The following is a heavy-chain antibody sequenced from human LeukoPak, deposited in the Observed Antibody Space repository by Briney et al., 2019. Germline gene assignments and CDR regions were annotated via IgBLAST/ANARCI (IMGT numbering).Heavy chain of an antibody. CDR3: ARGPHYYDSSGYLEQKDFDY. D-gene: IGHD3-22*01. V-gene: IGHV4-34*01. CDR1: GGSFSGYY. J-gene: IGHJ4*02. Sequence: SETLSLTCAVYGGSFSGYYWSWIRQPPGKGLEWIGEINHSGSTNYNPSPKSRVTISVDTSKNQFSLKLSSVTAADTAVYYCARGPHYYDSSGYLEQKDFDYWGQGTLVTVSS. CDR2: INHSGST.